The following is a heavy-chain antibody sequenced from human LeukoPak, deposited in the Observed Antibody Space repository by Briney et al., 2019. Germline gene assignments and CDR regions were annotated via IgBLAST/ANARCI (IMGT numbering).Heavy chain of an antibody. V-gene: IGHV4-4*07. J-gene: IGHJ4*02. CDR2: LYTSGST. CDR1: GGSISYYY. D-gene: IGHD4-17*01. CDR3: ARGTVTTLFDY. Sequence: PSETLSLTCFVTGGSISYYYWSWIRQPPGKGLEWIGRLYTSGSTDYNPSLKSRVTMSVDTSKNQFSLKLRSVTAADTAVYYCARGTVTTLFDYCGQGTLVTVSS.